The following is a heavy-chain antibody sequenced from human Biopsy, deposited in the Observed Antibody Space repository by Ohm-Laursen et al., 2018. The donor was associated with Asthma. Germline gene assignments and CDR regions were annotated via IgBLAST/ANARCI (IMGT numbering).Heavy chain of an antibody. V-gene: IGHV4-39*01. CDR2: IYYSGNT. CDR3: VRGSSSWHHGPFHYYYGLDV. J-gene: IGHJ6*02. CDR1: SGSGGYMRSGNYY. D-gene: IGHD6-13*01. Sequence: TLSLTCSLSSGSGGYMRSGNYYWGWIRQPPGKGLEWIGSIYYSGNTYYNPSLGSRVTVSPDTTKNQFSLKLTSVTAADTAVYYCVRGSSSWHHGPFHYYYGLDVWGQGTTATVSS.